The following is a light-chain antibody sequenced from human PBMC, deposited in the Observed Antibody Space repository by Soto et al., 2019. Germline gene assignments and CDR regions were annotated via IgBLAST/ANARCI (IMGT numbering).Light chain of an antibody. CDR3: TSYTSSSTVV. CDR2: DVN. V-gene: IGLV2-14*01. CDR1: SSDIGSYNH. Sequence: QSALTQPASVSGSPGQSITISCTGTSSDIGSYNHVSWYQQHPGQGPKLFIYDVNNRPSGISNRFSGSKSGNTASLTISGLQAEDEAYYYCTSYTSSSTVVFGGGTKLTVL. J-gene: IGLJ2*01.